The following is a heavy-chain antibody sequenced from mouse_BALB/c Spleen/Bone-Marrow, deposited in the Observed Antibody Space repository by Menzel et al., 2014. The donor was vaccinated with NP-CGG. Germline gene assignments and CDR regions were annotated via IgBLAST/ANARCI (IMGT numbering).Heavy chain of an antibody. V-gene: IGHV3-1*02. D-gene: IGHD2-14*01. J-gene: IGHJ3*01. Sequence: EVKLVESGPDLVKPSQSLSLTCTVTGYSITSGYGWHWIRQFPGDKLEWMAYIHYSGSTNYNPSLKGRISITRDTSKNQFFLQLNSVTTEDTATYYCAREDRYEAYFPYWGQGTLFTVSA. CDR3: AREDRYEAYFPY. CDR1: GYSITSGYG. CDR2: IHYSGST.